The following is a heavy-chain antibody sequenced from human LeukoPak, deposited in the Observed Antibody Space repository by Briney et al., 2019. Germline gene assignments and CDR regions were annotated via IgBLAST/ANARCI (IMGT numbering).Heavy chain of an antibody. CDR2: FHLEDGAP. CDR3: AAVRTGPQDFYDDTATRNPFDY. CDR1: VHTLTQLS. V-gene: IGHV1-24*01. J-gene: IGHJ4*02. D-gene: IGHD5-18*01. Sequence: AALRVSCKLSVHTLTQLSIHWVRQAPGKGLEWRGDFHLEDGAPNFAQSFQGRISMTEDTSIDTAYLDLTSLTSDDTAVYFCAAVRTGPQDFYDDTATRNPFDYWGQGTLVIVSS.